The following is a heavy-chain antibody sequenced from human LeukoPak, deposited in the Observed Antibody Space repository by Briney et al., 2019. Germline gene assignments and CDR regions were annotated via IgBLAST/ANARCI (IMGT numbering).Heavy chain of an antibody. CDR2: IYYSGST. J-gene: IGHJ6*02. CDR3: ATRPDVGMDV. D-gene: IGHD6-6*01. CDR1: GGSISSGAYY. V-gene: IGHV4-39*07. Sequence: SETLSLTCTVSGGSISSGAYYWGWIRQPPGKGLDWIGSIYYSGSTHYNPSLKSRVTISMDTSKNQFSLKLSSVTAADTAVYYCATRPDVGMDVWGQGTTVTVSS.